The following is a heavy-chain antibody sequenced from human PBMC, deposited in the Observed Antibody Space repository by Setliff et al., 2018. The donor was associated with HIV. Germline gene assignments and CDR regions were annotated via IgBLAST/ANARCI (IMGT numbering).Heavy chain of an antibody. CDR1: GGSISSYY. CDR3: ARVSCSSWYSIPRYYYYSMDV. D-gene: IGHD6-13*01. CDR2: IYYSGST. V-gene: IGHV4-59*12. J-gene: IGHJ6*03. Sequence: NPSETLSLTCTVSGGSISSYYWSWIRQPPGKGLEWIGYIYYSGSTNYNPSLKSRVTTSVDTSKNQFSLRLRSVTAADTAVYYCARVSCSSWYSIPRYYYYSMDVWGNGTTVTVSS.